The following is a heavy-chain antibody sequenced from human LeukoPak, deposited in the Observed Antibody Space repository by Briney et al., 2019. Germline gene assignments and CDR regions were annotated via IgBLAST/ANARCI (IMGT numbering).Heavy chain of an antibody. CDR3: TSEEDDYRGRTGY. V-gene: IGHV3-23*01. Sequence: GGSLRLSCAASGFTFNSYAMSWVRQAPWERLQWVSGISDSGGNTYYADSVRGRFTISRDNSKNTLYLQMNSLRAEDTAVYYCTSEEDDYRGRTGYWGQGTLVTVSS. D-gene: IGHD4-23*01. CDR1: GFTFNSYA. J-gene: IGHJ4*02. CDR2: ISDSGGNT.